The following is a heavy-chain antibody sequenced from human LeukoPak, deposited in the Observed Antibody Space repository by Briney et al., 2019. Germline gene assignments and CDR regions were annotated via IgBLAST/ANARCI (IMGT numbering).Heavy chain of an antibody. CDR1: GFTFSDFW. D-gene: IGHD7-27*01. J-gene: IGHJ4*02. CDR2: INQGGSEP. V-gene: IGHV3-7*01. Sequence: SGGSLRLSCAASGFTFSDFWMMWVRQAPGKGLEWVANINQGGSEPYYADPVQGRFTISRDNTKNLLFLQMNGLRVEDTAVYYCARLNWGRADSWGQGTLLTVSA. CDR3: ARLNWGRADS.